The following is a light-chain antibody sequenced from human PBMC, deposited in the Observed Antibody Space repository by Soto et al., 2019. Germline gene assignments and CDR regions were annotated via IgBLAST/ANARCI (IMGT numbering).Light chain of an antibody. CDR3: QQYNNWPSWT. CDR2: GAS. CDR1: HSVSSN. V-gene: IGKV3-15*01. J-gene: IGKJ1*01. Sequence: EIVMTQSPATLSVSPGERATLSCRASHSVSSNLAWYQQKPGQAPRLLIYGASTRATGIPARFSGSGSGTEFTLTISSLQSEDSAIYYCQQYNNWPSWTFGQGTKVDIK.